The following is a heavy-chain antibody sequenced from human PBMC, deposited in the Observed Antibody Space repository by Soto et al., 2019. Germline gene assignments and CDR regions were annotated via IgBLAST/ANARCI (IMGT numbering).Heavy chain of an antibody. CDR1: GGSISSGDYY. V-gene: IGHV4-39*07. CDR2: IYHTGST. CDR3: AARPYYYYGLDV. Sequence: SETLSLTCTVSGGSISSGDYYWAWIRQPPGKGLEWIGNIYHTGSTYYNPSLKSRVTISLDGAKNQFSLKMTSVTAADTGLYYCAARPYYYYGLDVWGQGTTVTVSS. J-gene: IGHJ6*02.